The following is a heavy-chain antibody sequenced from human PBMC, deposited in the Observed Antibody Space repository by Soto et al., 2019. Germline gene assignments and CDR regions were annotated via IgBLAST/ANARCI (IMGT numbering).Heavy chain of an antibody. CDR1: GGTFSSYA. J-gene: IGHJ4*02. CDR2: IIPIFGTA. Sequence: SVKVSCKASGGTFSSYAISWVRQAPGQGLEWMGGIIPIFGTANYAQKFQGRVTITADESTSTAYMELSSLRSEDTAVYYCARDDEYSSSSSDYWGQGTLVTVSS. CDR3: ARDDEYSSSSSDY. V-gene: IGHV1-69*13. D-gene: IGHD6-6*01.